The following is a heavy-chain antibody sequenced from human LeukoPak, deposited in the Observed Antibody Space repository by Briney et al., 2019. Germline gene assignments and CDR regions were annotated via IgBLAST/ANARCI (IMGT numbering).Heavy chain of an antibody. CDR1: GFTFSSYA. D-gene: IGHD1-26*01. J-gene: IGHJ4*02. Sequence: GGSLRLSCAVSGFTFSSYAMSWVHQAPGKGLEWVSAISGSGGSTYYADSVKGRFTISRDNSKNTLYLQMNSLRAEDTAVFYCAKDPLYSGSYYFDYWGQGTLVTVSS. V-gene: IGHV3-23*01. CDR3: AKDPLYSGSYYFDY. CDR2: ISGSGGST.